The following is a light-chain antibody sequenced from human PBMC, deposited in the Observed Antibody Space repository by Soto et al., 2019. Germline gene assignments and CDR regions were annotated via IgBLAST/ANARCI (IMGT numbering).Light chain of an antibody. Sequence: AIQMTQSPSSLSASVGDRVTITCRASQGSRNDLDWFQQKPGTAPKLLIYAASNLHSGVPAKFRGSGSGTDFTPTIISLQTEDWATYYCLQRYFHPISFGPETKVDIK. CDR1: QGSRND. CDR3: LQRYFHPIS. CDR2: AAS. J-gene: IGKJ3*01. V-gene: IGKV1-6*01.